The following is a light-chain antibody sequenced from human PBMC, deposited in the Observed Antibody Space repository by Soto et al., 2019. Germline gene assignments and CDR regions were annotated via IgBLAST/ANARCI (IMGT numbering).Light chain of an antibody. J-gene: IGKJ4*01. V-gene: IGKV3-15*01. CDR2: GAS. Sequence: EIVMTQSPATLSVSPGGRATLSCRASQSISSNLAWYQQKPGQAPRLLIYGASTRVIGVPVRFSGSGSGTEFTLNIIGLQSKDFAVYYCQQYNNWPPLTFGGVTKVEIK. CDR1: QSISSN. CDR3: QQYNNWPPLT.